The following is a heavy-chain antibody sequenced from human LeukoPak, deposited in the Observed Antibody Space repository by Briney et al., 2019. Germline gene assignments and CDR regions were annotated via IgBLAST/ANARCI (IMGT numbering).Heavy chain of an antibody. CDR1: GFTFSSHG. CDR3: ARESYDSSGYYPRDFDY. V-gene: IGHV3-21*01. Sequence: PGASLRLSCAASGFTFSSHGMNWVRQAPGKGLEWVSSVSSSSRYMYYADSVQGRFTIFRGNAENSLFLQMNSLRAEDTAVYYCARESYDSSGYYPRDFDYWGQGTLVTVSS. CDR2: VSSSSRYM. J-gene: IGHJ4*02. D-gene: IGHD3-22*01.